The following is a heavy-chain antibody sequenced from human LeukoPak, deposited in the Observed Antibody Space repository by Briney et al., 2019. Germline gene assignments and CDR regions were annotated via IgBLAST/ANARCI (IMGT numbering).Heavy chain of an antibody. CDR1: GGSISSSNW. J-gene: IGHJ3*02. CDR2: IYHSGST. CDR3: ASVEMAPNPRAAFDI. V-gene: IGHV4-4*02. Sequence: PSGTLSLTCAVSGGSISSSNWWSWVRQPPGKGLEWIGEIYHSGSTNYNPSLKSRVTISVDKSKNQFSLKLSSVTAADTVVYYCASVEMAPNPRAAFDIWGQGTMVTVSS. D-gene: IGHD5-24*01.